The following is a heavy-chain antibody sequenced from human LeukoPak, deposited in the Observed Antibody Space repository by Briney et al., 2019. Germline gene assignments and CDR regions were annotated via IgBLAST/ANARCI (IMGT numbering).Heavy chain of an antibody. CDR2: INHSGST. V-gene: IGHV4-34*01. J-gene: IGHJ4*02. CDR3: ARGGQHYDFWSGYYTGMRGYYFDY. D-gene: IGHD3-3*01. Sequence: SETLPLTCAVYGVSFSGYYWSWIRQPPGKGLEWIGEINHSGSTNYNPSLKSRVTISVDTSKNQFSLKLSSVTAADTAVYYCARGGQHYDFWSGYYTGMRGYYFDYWGQETLVTVSS. CDR1: GVSFSGYY.